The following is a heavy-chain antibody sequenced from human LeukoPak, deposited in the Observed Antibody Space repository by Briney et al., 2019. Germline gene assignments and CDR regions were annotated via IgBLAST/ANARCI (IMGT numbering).Heavy chain of an antibody. J-gene: IGHJ6*02. Sequence: SGSTNYNPSLKSRVTISVDTSKNQFSLKLSSVTAADTAVYYCARDLGSSWYRYYYYYGMDVWGQGTTVTVSS. CDR2: SGST. CDR3: ARDLGSSWYRYYYYYGMDV. V-gene: IGHV4-34*01. D-gene: IGHD6-13*01.